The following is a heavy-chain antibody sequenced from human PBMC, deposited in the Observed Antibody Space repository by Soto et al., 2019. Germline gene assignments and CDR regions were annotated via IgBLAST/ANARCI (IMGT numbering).Heavy chain of an antibody. CDR2: TSYDGGNK. CDR1: GFTFSSNG. Sequence: GGSLRLCCAASGFTFSSNGMHWVRQAPGKGLEWVAVTSYDGGNKYYADSVKGRFTISRDNSKNTLYLQMNSLRAEDTAVYYCAKDQTYSCSGGNCQSDSWLDPWGEGT. CDR3: AKDQTYSCSGGNCQSDSWLDP. V-gene: IGHV3-30*18. D-gene: IGHD2-15*01. J-gene: IGHJ5*02.